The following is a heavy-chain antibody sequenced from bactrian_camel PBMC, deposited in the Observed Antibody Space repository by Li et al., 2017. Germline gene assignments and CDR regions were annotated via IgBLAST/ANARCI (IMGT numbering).Heavy chain of an antibody. Sequence: HVQLVESGGGSVQAGGFLKLSCAATSQYAWDTYCMAWFRRVGGKEREGVASIYLGRRTTYYDDSVKGRFTISKDNAKKTLYLQMNSLEPEDTAVYYCAADPTLGGSWSSNFMCPDDRYLRHWGQGTQVTVS. CDR1: QYAWDTYC. CDR2: IYLGRRTT. J-gene: IGHJ2*01. D-gene: IGHD2*01. CDR3: AADPTLGGSWSSNFMCPDDRYLRH. V-gene: IGHV3S63*01.